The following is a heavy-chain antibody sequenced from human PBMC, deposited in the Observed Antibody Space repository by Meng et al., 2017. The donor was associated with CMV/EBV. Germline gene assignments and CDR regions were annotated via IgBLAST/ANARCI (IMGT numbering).Heavy chain of an antibody. CDR2: IVVGSGNT. CDR3: AADGDFWSGYNWFDP. J-gene: IGHJ5*02. Sequence: KISCKASGFTFTSSAVQWVRQARGQRLEWIGWIVVGSGNTNYAQKFQERVTITRDMSTSTAYMELSSLRSEDTAVYYCAADGDFWSGYNWFDPWGQGTLVTVSS. CDR1: GFTFTSSA. D-gene: IGHD3-3*01. V-gene: IGHV1-58*01.